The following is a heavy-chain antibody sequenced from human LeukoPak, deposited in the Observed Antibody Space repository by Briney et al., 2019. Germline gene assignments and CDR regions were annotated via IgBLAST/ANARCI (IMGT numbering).Heavy chain of an antibody. J-gene: IGHJ4*02. D-gene: IGHD6-13*01. V-gene: IGHV3-64*01. CDR2: ISSNGGNT. CDR3: ARDDPRGNPGIAAAGFTLDY. Sequence: GGSLRLSCAASGFTFSSYAMHWVRQAPGKGLEHVSAISSNGGNTYYANSVKGRFTVSRDNSMNTLYLQMGSLGAEDMVVYYCARDDPRGNPGIAAAGFTLDYWGQGTLVTVSS. CDR1: GFTFSSYA.